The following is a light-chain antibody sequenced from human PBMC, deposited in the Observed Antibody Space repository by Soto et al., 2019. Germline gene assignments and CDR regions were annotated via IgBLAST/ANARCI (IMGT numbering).Light chain of an antibody. J-gene: IGKJ5*01. Sequence: DIQMTQSPSSLSASVGDRVTITCRASQSISSYLNWYQQKPGKAPKLLIYASSSLQSGVPSRFSGSGSGTDFTLPIRRLQPEDFATYYCQQSYSTPITFGQGTRLQIK. CDR1: QSISSY. CDR2: ASS. V-gene: IGKV1-39*01. CDR3: QQSYSTPIT.